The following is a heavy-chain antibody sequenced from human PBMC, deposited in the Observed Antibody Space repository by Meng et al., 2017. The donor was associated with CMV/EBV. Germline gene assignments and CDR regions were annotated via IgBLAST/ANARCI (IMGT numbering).Heavy chain of an antibody. CDR1: GYTFTSSG. J-gene: IGHJ6*02. D-gene: IGHD1-1*01. CDR2: ISAYNGNT. V-gene: IGHV1-18*01. CDR3: ARDTTGTVYYYYGMDV. Sequence: ASVTVSCKASGYTFTSSGISWVRQAPGQGLEWMGWISAYNGNTNYAQKLQGRVTMTTDTSTSTAYMELRSLRSDDTAVYYCARDTTGTVYYYYGMDVWGQGTTVTVSS.